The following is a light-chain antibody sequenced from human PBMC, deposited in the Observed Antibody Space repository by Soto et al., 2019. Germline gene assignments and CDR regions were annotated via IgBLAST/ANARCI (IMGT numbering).Light chain of an antibody. V-gene: IGKV1-5*01. Sequence: DIPMTQSPPTLSASVGDRVTITCRASQSIRHYLAWYQQMRGKAPKLLIYGASTLQSGFPSRFSGSGSGTEFPLTISSLQPDDFGTYFCQHHNSYSQTFGQGTNVEIK. CDR2: GAS. J-gene: IGKJ1*01. CDR1: QSIRHY. CDR3: QHHNSYSQT.